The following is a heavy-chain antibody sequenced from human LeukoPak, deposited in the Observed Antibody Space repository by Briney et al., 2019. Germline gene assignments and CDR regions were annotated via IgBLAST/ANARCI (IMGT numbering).Heavy chain of an antibody. CDR2: IYPGDSDT. V-gene: IGHV5-51*01. Sequence: PGESLKISCKGSGYSFTSYWIGWVRQMPGKGLEWMGIIYPGDSDTRYSPSFQGQVTISADKSISTAYLQWSSLKASDTAMYYCATVLLWFGELSGFDYWGQGTLVTVSS. CDR3: ATVLLWFGELSGFDY. D-gene: IGHD3-10*01. J-gene: IGHJ4*02. CDR1: GYSFTSYW.